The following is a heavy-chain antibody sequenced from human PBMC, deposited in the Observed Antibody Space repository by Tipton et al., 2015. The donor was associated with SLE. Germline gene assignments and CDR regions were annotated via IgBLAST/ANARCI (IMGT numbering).Heavy chain of an antibody. CDR3: ARLGDWDFYSYMDV. D-gene: IGHD3-16*01. CDR1: GYTFTSYC. Sequence: QVQLVQSGAEVKKPGASVKGSCKASGYTFTSYCITWVRQAPGQGLEWMGWISGYNVNTNYAQKLQGRVTMTTDTSTSTAYMELRSLRSAVTAVYYCARLGDWDFYSYMDVWGKWSTVTVSS. J-gene: IGHJ6*03. V-gene: IGHV1-18*01. CDR2: ISGYNVNT.